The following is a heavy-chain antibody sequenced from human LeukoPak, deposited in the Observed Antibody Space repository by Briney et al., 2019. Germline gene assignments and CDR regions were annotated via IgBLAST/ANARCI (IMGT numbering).Heavy chain of an antibody. V-gene: IGHV4-59*01. CDR1: GGSISSYY. Sequence: SETLSLTCTVSGGSISSYYWSWIRQPPGKGLEWIGYIYYNGSTNYNPSLKSRVTISVDTSKNQFSLKLSSVTAADTAVYYCARDFNWFDPWGQGTLVTVSS. CDR3: ARDFNWFDP. J-gene: IGHJ5*02. CDR2: IYYNGST.